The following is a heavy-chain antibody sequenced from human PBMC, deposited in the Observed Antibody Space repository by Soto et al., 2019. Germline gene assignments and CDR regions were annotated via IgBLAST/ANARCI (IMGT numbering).Heavy chain of an antibody. D-gene: IGHD1-7*01. Sequence: GESLKISCAASGFTFSSYPMHWVRQAPGKGLEWVAVISYDGSNKYYADSVKGRFTISRDNSKNTLYLQMNSLRAEDTAVYYCARENWNFNYYFDYWGQGTLVTVSS. CDR3: ARENWNFNYYFDY. V-gene: IGHV3-30-3*01. CDR1: GFTFSSYP. J-gene: IGHJ4*02. CDR2: ISYDGSNK.